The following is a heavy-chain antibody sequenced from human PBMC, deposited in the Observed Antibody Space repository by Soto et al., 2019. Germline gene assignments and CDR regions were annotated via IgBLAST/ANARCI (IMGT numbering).Heavy chain of an antibody. CDR3: ARDNTVVAATDY. J-gene: IGHJ4*02. CDR2: ISSSGSTI. D-gene: IGHD2-15*01. CDR1: GFTFSSYE. V-gene: IGHV3-48*03. Sequence: HPGGSLRLSCAASGFTFSSYEMNWVRQAPGKGLEWVSYISSSGSTIYYADSVKGRFTISRDNAKNSLYLQMNSLRAEDTAVYYCARDNTVVAATDYWGQGTLVTVSS.